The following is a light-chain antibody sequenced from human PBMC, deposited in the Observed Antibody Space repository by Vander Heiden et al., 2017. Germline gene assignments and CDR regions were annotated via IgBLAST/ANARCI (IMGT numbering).Light chain of an antibody. J-gene: IGKJ4*01. CDR1: QSVSSY. CDR2: DAS. V-gene: IGKV3-11*01. CDR3: QQRSPLT. Sequence: EIVLTQSPATLSLSPGERATLSCRASQSVSSYLAWYQQKPGQAPRLLIYDASNRDTGIQARFSGSGSGTDFTLTISSLEPEDFAVYYCQQRSPLTFGGGTKVEIK.